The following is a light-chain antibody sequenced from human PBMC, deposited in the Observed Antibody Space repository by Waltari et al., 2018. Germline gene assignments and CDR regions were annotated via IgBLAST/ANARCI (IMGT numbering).Light chain of an antibody. CDR1: SNDVGGYNY. CDR2: DVS. V-gene: IGLV2-14*03. Sequence: QSALTQPASVSGSPGQSITISCTGTSNDVGGYNYVSWYQQHPGKAPKLMIYDVSERPSGVSNRFPGSKSGNTASLTISGLQAEDEAEYYCTSYATGSSYIFGGGTKVTVL. J-gene: IGLJ1*01. CDR3: TSYATGSSYI.